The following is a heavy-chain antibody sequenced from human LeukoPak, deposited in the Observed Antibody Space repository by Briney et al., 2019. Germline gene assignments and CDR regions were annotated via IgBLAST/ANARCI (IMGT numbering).Heavy chain of an antibody. V-gene: IGHV4-39*01. CDR2: VYYTGSA. CDR3: ASNYYGSGSLDY. Sequence: SETLSLTCSVSGGSISSSGSFWGWVRQPPGKGLEWIGSVYYTGSAHYDPSLKSRVTISVDMSKNQFSLKLSSVTAADTAVYYCASNYYGSGSLDYWGQGNLVTVSS. D-gene: IGHD3-10*01. CDR1: GGSISSSGSF. J-gene: IGHJ4*02.